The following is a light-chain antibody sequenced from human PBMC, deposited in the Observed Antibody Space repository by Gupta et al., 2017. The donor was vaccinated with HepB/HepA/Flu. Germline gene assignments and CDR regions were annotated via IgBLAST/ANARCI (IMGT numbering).Light chain of an antibody. CDR2: SAS. Sequence: DIQLTQSPSFLSASVGDRVTITCRVSQDINSYLIWYQQKPGKATNLLIYSASTLQGGVPSRFSGSGSGTEFTLTISSLQPEDFATYYCQQFNSYPITFGQGTRLDIK. J-gene: IGKJ5*01. V-gene: IGKV1-9*01. CDR3: QQFNSYPIT. CDR1: QDINSY.